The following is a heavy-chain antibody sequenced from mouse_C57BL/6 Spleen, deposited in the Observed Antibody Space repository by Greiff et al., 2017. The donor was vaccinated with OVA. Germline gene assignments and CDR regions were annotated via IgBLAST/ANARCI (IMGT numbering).Heavy chain of an antibody. D-gene: IGHD2-4*01. V-gene: IGHV1-64*01. J-gene: IGHJ3*01. Sequence: VKQRPGQGLEWIGMIHPNSGSTNYNEKFKSKATLTVYKSSSTAYMQLSNLTSEDSAVYYCARYDYDVAYWGHGALVTVSA. CDR2: IHPNSGST. CDR3: ARYDYDVAY.